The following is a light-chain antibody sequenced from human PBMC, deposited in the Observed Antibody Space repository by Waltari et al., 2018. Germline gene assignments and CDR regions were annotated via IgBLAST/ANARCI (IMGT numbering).Light chain of an antibody. V-gene: IGKV3-20*01. CDR3: QQYDSSPLT. CDR2: GTS. CDR1: QSLTSNY. J-gene: IGKJ4*01. Sequence: EILLTPSPGTLSLSPGERATVSCRASQSLTSNYLAWYQQKLGQAPRLLIFGTSSRATDIPDRFSGSGSGTDFTLTISRLEADDFAVYYCQQYDSSPLTFGGGTKVEIK.